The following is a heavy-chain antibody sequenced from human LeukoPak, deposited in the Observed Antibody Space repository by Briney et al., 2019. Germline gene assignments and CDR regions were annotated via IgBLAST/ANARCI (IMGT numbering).Heavy chain of an antibody. Sequence: PSETLSLTCAVYGGSFSGYYWSWIRQPPGKGLEWIGEINHSGSTNYNPSLKSRVTISVDTSKNQFSLKLSSVAAADTAVYYCARDQRGYEAFDIWGQGTMVTVSS. CDR2: INHSGST. D-gene: IGHD5-12*01. CDR1: GGSFSGYY. V-gene: IGHV4-34*01. J-gene: IGHJ3*02. CDR3: ARDQRGYEAFDI.